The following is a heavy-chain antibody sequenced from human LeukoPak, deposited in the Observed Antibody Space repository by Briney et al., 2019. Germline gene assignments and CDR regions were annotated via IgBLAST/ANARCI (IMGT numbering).Heavy chain of an antibody. J-gene: IGHJ6*02. CDR2: INQDGSEK. CDR3: ARDGQDYGMDV. V-gene: IGHV3-7*05. CDR1: GFTFSSYW. D-gene: IGHD2-15*01. Sequence: PGGSLRLSCAASGFTFSSYWMSWVRQAPGKGPEWVANINQDGSEKYFVDSVKGRFTISRDNAKNSLYLQMNSLRAEDTAVYYCARDGQDYGMDVWGQGTTVTVSS.